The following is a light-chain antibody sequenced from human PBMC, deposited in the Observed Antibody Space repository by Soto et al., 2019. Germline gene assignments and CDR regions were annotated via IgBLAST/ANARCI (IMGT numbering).Light chain of an antibody. CDR3: QQYGSSPIT. J-gene: IGKJ5*01. CDR1: QSVTSSF. V-gene: IGKV3D-20*01. CDR2: DAS. Sequence: DIVLTQSPGTLSLSPGERATLSCGASQSVTSSFLAWYQQKPGLAPRLLIYDASSRATGVPDRFSGTGSGTDFTLTITRLESEDFAVYYCQQYGSSPITFGQGTRLEIK.